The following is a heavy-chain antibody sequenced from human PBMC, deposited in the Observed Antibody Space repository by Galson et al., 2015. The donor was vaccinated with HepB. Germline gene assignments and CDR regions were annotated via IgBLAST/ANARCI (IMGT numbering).Heavy chain of an antibody. V-gene: IGHV3-33*01. D-gene: IGHD5-18*01. J-gene: IGHJ5*02. CDR2: IWYDGSNK. Sequence: SLRLSCAASGFTFSSYGMHWVRQAPGKGLEWVAVIWYDGSNKYYADSVKGRFTISRDNSKNTLYLQMNSLRAEDTAVYYCARDPRGYSYVINWFDPWGQGTLVTVSS. CDR1: GFTFSSYG. CDR3: ARDPRGYSYVINWFDP.